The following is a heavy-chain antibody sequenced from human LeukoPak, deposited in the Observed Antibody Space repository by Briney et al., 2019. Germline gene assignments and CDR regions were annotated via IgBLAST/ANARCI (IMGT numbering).Heavy chain of an antibody. CDR2: IYYSGST. CDR3: ARDEGSGWYPDAFDI. J-gene: IGHJ3*02. Sequence: SETLSLTCTVSGGSISSGSYYWGWIRQPPGKGLEWIGSIYYSGSTYYNPSLKSRVTISVDTSKNQFSLKLSSVTAADTAVYYCARDEGSGWYPDAFDIWGQGTMVTVSS. CDR1: GGSISSGSYY. V-gene: IGHV4-39*07. D-gene: IGHD6-19*01.